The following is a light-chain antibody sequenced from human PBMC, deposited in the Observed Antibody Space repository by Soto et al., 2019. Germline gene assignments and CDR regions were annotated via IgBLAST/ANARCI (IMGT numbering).Light chain of an antibody. CDR3: SSYISTTNPGV. Sequence: QSVLTQPASVSGSPGQSITISCTGTNNDVGGYNYVSWYQQHPGKAPKLMIYEVSNRPSGVSNRFSGSKSGNTASLTISGLQAEDEGDYYCSSYISTTNPGVFGTGTKVTVL. CDR2: EVS. V-gene: IGLV2-14*01. J-gene: IGLJ1*01. CDR1: NNDVGGYNY.